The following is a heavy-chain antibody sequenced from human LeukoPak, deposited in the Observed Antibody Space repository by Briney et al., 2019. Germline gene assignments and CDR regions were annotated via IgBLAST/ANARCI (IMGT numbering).Heavy chain of an antibody. Sequence: SETLSLTCTVSGGSISSGGYYWSWIRQHPGKGLEWIGYIYYSGSTYYNPSLKSRVTISVDTSKNQFSLKLSSVTAADTAVYYCARDGTSDSPLDYWGQGTLVTVSS. D-gene: IGHD3-22*01. CDR2: IYYSGST. CDR1: GGSISSGGYY. CDR3: ARDGTSDSPLDY. J-gene: IGHJ4*02. V-gene: IGHV4-31*03.